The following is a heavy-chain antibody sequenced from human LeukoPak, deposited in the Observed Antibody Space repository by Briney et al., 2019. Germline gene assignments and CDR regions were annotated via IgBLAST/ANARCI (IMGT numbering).Heavy chain of an antibody. V-gene: IGHV4-34*01. J-gene: IGHJ4*02. CDR2: INHNRVT. Sequence: SETLSLTCGVSGGSFTNQFWTWIRQAPGQGLEWIGDINHNRVTNYNPSLKSRVTISVDTSKNQFSLNLSSVTAADTAVYYCARTTYSSSRTFDYWGQGTLVTVSS. CDR3: ARTTYSSSRTFDY. CDR1: GGSFTNQF. D-gene: IGHD6-13*01.